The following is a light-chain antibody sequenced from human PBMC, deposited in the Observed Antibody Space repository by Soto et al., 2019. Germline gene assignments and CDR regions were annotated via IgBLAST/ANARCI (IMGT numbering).Light chain of an antibody. J-gene: IGLJ2*01. CDR2: EVN. CDR1: SSDIGDNNF. Sequence: QSALTQPASVSGSPGQSITISCSGTSSDIGDNNFVSWYQHHPGKAPKFMIYEVNNRPSGVSNRFSGSKSGNTASLTISGLQAEDEAVYYCSSYTSTNTLIFGGGTKVTVL. CDR3: SSYTSTNTLI. V-gene: IGLV2-14*01.